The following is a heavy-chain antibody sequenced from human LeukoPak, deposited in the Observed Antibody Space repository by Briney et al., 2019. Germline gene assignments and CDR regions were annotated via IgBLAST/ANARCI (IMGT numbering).Heavy chain of an antibody. CDR1: GFTFSSYS. V-gene: IGHV3-21*01. D-gene: IGHD3-9*01. J-gene: IGHJ3*02. Sequence: GGSLRLSCAASGFTFSSYSMNWVRQAPGKGLEWVSSISSSSSYIYYADSVKGRFTISRDNAKNSLYLQMNSLRAEDTAVYYCARDSSYYDILTGYYPDLNDAFDIWGQGTMVTVSS. CDR2: ISSSSSYI. CDR3: ARDSSYYDILTGYYPDLNDAFDI.